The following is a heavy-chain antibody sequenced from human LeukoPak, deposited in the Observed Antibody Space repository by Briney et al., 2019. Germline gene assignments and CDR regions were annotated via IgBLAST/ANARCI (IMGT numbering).Heavy chain of an antibody. CDR1: GFTFSSYN. J-gene: IGHJ4*02. CDR3: ARSGYFYGQPSYFDY. Sequence: GGSLRLSCAASGFTFSSYNMNWVRQAPGKGLEWVSSMSSSSSYIYYADSVKGRFTISRDNAKNSLYLQMNSLRAEDTAVYYCARSGYFYGQPSYFDYWGQGTLVTVSS. D-gene: IGHD5-18*01. V-gene: IGHV3-21*01. CDR2: MSSSSSYI.